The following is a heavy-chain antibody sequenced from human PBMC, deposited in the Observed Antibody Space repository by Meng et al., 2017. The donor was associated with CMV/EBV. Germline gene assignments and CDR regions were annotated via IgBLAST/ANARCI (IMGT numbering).Heavy chain of an antibody. V-gene: IGHV3-15*01. CDR1: GFTFSTDW. CDR2: IKSKTDGGTT. CDR3: TTSTMVRGVTPH. D-gene: IGHD3-10*01. Sequence: GGSLRFSCAASGFTFSTDWMSWVRQAPGKGLEWVGRIKSKTDGGTTDYAAPVKGRFTISRDDSNNTLYLQMNSLKTEDTAVYYCTTSTMVRGVTPHWGQGTLVTVSS. J-gene: IGHJ4*02.